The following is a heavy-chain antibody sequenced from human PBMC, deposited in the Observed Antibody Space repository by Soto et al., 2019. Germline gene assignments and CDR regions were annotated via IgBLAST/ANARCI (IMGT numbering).Heavy chain of an antibody. CDR1: GFTFSSYG. V-gene: IGHV3-30*18. Sequence: QVQLVESGGGVVQPGRSLRLSCAASGFTFSSYGMHWVRQAPGKGLEWVAVISYDGSNKYYADSVKGRFTISRDNSKNTRDLQMNSLRAEDTAVYYCAKDTATVVTPLDYWGQGTLVTVSS. CDR2: ISYDGSNK. J-gene: IGHJ4*02. D-gene: IGHD5-18*01. CDR3: AKDTATVVTPLDY.